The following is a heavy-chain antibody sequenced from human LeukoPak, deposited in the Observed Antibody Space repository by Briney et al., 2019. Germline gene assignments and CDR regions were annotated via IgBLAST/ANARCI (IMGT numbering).Heavy chain of an antibody. D-gene: IGHD4-23*01. CDR1: GFTFSSYA. CDR2: ISHDGSNK. Sequence: GGSLRLSCAASGFTFSSYAMHWVRRAPGKGLEWVAVISHDGSNKYYADSVKGRFTISRDNSKNTLYLQMNSLRAEDTAVYYCARRAGGYSHPYDYWGQGTLVTVSS. J-gene: IGHJ4*02. V-gene: IGHV3-30*14. CDR3: ARRAGGYSHPYDY.